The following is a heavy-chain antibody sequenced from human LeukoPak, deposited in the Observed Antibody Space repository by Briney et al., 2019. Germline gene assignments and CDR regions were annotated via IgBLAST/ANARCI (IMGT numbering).Heavy chain of an antibody. CDR1: VDSISSYY. Sequence: SETLSLTCTVSVDSISSYYWSWIRQPTGRGLEWIGRIYTSGSTNYNPSLKSRVTMSVDTSKNQFSLKLSSVTAADTAVYYCASSAYYGSGSYESFDYWGQGTLVTVSS. D-gene: IGHD3-10*01. V-gene: IGHV4-4*07. CDR2: IYTSGST. CDR3: ASSAYYGSGSYESFDY. J-gene: IGHJ4*02.